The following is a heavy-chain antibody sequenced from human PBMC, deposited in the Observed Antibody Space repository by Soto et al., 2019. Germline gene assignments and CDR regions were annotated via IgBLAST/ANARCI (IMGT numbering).Heavy chain of an antibody. Sequence: ASVKVSCKASGYTFTSYGISWVRQAPGQGLEWMGRISAYNGNTNYAQKFQDRVTMTTDTSTSTAYMELRSLRSDDTAVYYCARNEYCDGGTCYSGWFDPWGQGTLVTVSS. D-gene: IGHD2-15*01. CDR2: ISAYNGNT. J-gene: IGHJ5*02. V-gene: IGHV1-18*01. CDR3: ARNEYCDGGTCYSGWFDP. CDR1: GYTFTSYG.